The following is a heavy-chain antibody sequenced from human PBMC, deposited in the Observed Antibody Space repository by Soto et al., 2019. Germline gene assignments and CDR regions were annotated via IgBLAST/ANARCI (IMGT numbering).Heavy chain of an antibody. CDR2: ITSSSSNFT. CDR1: GFAFSDYY. Sequence: QVQLVESGGGLVKPGGSLRLSCAASGFAFSDYYMSWIRQAPGKGLEWVSYITSSSSNFTNYADSVKGRFTISRDNAKSSVYLQMDSLTVEDTAVYYCVRDRGYSGFFYWGQGALVTVSA. V-gene: IGHV3-11*06. D-gene: IGHD5-12*01. J-gene: IGHJ4*02. CDR3: VRDRGYSGFFY.